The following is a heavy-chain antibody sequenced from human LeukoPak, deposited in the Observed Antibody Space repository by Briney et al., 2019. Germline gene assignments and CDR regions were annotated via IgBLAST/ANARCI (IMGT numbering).Heavy chain of an antibody. Sequence: GECLKISCKGSGYSFDNYWIGWVRQMPGKGLELMGIIYPGDSDTRYSPSFQGQVTISADKSISTACLQWSRLKASDTAMYYCARRYCSGGSCFDYWGQGTLVTVSS. CDR2: IYPGDSDT. D-gene: IGHD2-15*01. V-gene: IGHV5-51*01. CDR1: GYSFDNYW. J-gene: IGHJ4*02. CDR3: ARRYCSGGSCFDY.